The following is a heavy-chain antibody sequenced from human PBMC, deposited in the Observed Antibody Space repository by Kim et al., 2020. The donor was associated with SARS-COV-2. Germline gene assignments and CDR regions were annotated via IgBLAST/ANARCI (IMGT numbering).Heavy chain of an antibody. J-gene: IGHJ6*03. CDR1: GYSFSNYW. V-gene: IGHV5-51*01. D-gene: IGHD3-10*01. Sequence: GESLKISYKGSGYSFSNYWIGWVRQMPGKGLEYMAIIYPGNYETRYSPSSQGQVTISADKSISTASLQWSSLKASDTAIYYCARLQSGSSTHSYYYYMDVWGKGTTVTVSS. CDR2: IYPGNYET. CDR3: ARLQSGSSTHSYYYYMDV.